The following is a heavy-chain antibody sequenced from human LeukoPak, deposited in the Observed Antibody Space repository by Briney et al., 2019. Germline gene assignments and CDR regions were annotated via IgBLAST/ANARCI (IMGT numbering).Heavy chain of an antibody. J-gene: IGHJ4*02. Sequence: GGSLRLSCTASGFTLSSYAMSWVRQAPGEGLEWVSTISGSADNTNYAEAVKGRFTISRDNSKNTMYLQMNSLRAEDTAVYYCAKQGFGCWGQGTLVTVSS. CDR1: GFTLSSYA. CDR2: ISGSADNT. V-gene: IGHV3-23*01. CDR3: AKQGFGC.